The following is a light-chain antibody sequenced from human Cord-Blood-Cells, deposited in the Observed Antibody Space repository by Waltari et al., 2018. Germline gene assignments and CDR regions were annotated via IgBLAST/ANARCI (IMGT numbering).Light chain of an antibody. Sequence: EIVMTQSPATLSVSPGERATLSCRASQSDSSNLAWYQQKPGQAPRLLIYGASTRATGIPARFSGSGSGTEFTLTISSLQSEDFAVYYCQQYNNWLTFGQGTKLEIK. CDR2: GAS. CDR3: QQYNNWLT. CDR1: QSDSSN. V-gene: IGKV3-15*01. J-gene: IGKJ2*01.